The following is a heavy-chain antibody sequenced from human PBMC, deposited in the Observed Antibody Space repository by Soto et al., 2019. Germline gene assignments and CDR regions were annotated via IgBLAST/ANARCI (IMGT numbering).Heavy chain of an antibody. Sequence: GASVKVSCKASGYTFTSYGISWVRQAPGQGLEWMGWTSAYNGNTNYAQKLQGRVTMTTDTSTSTAYMELRSLRSDDTAVYYCARDGERQGDYYYYYGMDVWGQGTTVTVSS. D-gene: IGHD1-26*01. CDR3: ARDGERQGDYYYYYGMDV. V-gene: IGHV1-18*01. CDR1: GYTFTSYG. CDR2: TSAYNGNT. J-gene: IGHJ6*02.